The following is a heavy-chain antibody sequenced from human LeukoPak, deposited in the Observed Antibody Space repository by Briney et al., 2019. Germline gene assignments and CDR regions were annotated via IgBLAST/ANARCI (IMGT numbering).Heavy chain of an antibody. CDR1: GYSFTNYD. CDR3: ARGGGREWYYDILTGYSPGGFDP. CDR2: MNPKSGDT. Sequence: ASVKVSCKASGYSFTNYDINWVRQATGQGLEWMGWMNPKSGDTGYSQKFQGRVFITRDTSINTAYMELSSLGSDDTAVYYRARGGGREWYYDILTGYSPGGFDPWGQGTLVTVSS. J-gene: IGHJ5*02. D-gene: IGHD3-9*01. V-gene: IGHV1-8*03.